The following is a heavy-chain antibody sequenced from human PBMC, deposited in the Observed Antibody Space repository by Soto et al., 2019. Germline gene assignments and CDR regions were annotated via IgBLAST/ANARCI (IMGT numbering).Heavy chain of an antibody. CDR2: ISYDGSNK. Sequence: GGSLRLSCAASGFTFSSYAMHWVRQAPGKGLEWVAVISYDGSNKYYADSVKGRFTISRDNSKNTLYLQMNSLRAEDTAVYYCARDRGRLGYFYYGMDVWGQGTTVTVSS. D-gene: IGHD3-16*01. CDR1: GFTFSSYA. J-gene: IGHJ6*02. V-gene: IGHV3-30-3*01. CDR3: ARDRGRLGYFYYGMDV.